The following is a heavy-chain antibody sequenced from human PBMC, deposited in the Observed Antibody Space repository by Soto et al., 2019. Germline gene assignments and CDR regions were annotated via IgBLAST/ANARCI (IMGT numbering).Heavy chain of an antibody. CDR1: GYSISSSNW. CDR2: IYYSGTT. V-gene: IGHV4-28*03. D-gene: IGHD4-17*01. Sequence: PSETLSLTCAVSGYSISSSNWWGWIRQPPGKGLEWIGYIYYSGTTYYNPSLRSRVTMSVDTSKNQFSLKLSSVTAADTAVYYCAREVGDRYYFDYWGQGTLVTVSS. J-gene: IGHJ4*02. CDR3: AREVGDRYYFDY.